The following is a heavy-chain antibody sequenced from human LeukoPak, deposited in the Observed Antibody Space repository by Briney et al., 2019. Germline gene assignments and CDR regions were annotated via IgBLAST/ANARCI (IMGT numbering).Heavy chain of an antibody. Sequence: GGSLRLSCAASGFTLSSNYMSWVRQAPGKGLEWVAVIYSGGSTYYADSVKGRFTICRDNSNNSRCHQMNSVRAEDTAVYYSAREAMGDTGDCGDYRIHYYLGTDVWGQGTTVTVSS. D-gene: IGHD4-17*01. J-gene: IGHJ6*02. V-gene: IGHV3-66*01. CDR1: GFTLSSNY. CDR3: AREAMGDTGDCGDYRIHYYLGTDV. CDR2: IYSGGST.